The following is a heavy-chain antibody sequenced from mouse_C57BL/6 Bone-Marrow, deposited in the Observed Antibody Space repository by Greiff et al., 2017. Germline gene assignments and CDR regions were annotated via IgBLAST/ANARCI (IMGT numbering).Heavy chain of an antibody. CDR1: GFTFSDYY. J-gene: IGHJ4*01. Sequence: EVKLMESGGGLVQPGGSLKLSCAASGFTFSDYYMYWVRQTPEKRLEWVAYISNGGGSTYYPDTVKGRFTISRDNAKNTLYLQMSRLKSEDTAMYYCARHGGLLVLYYAMDYWGQGTSVTVSS. CDR3: ARHGGLLVLYYAMDY. V-gene: IGHV5-12*01. CDR2: ISNGGGST.